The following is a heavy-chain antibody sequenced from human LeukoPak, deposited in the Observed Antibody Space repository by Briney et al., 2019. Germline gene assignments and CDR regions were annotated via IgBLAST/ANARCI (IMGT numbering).Heavy chain of an antibody. CDR2: ISGGVGDFI. CDR3: AKEKAAVGHGAFDI. D-gene: IGHD6-25*01. J-gene: IGHJ3*02. V-gene: IGHV3-23*01. Sequence: GGSLRLSCAASGVTSSNDWMDWVCQAPGEGLDCGSAISGGVGDFIYYADSVKGRFTISRENSKNTVYLQMYGLRAEDTALYYCAKEKAAVGHGAFDIWGQGTMVSVSS. CDR1: GVTSSNDW.